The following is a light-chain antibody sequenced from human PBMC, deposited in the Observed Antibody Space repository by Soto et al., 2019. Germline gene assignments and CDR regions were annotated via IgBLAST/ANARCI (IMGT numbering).Light chain of an antibody. V-gene: IGKV3-20*01. J-gene: IGKJ1*01. Sequence: EIVLTQSPGTLSMSPGERATLSCRASQSISSNYLARYQQKPGQAPRLLIYGASSRATGIPDRFSGSGSGTDFNLTISRLEAEDFAVYYCQQYGSSPRTFGQGIKVEFK. CDR1: QSISSNY. CDR3: QQYGSSPRT. CDR2: GAS.